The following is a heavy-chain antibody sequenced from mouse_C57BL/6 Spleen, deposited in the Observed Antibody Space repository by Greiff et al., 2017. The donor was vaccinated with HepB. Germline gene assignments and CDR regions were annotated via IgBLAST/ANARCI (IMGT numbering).Heavy chain of an antibody. CDR2: IYPGDGDT. Sequence: VKLQESGPELVKPGASVKISCKASGYAFSSSWMNWVKQRPGKGLEWIGRIYPGDGDTNYNGKFKGKATLTADKSSSTAYMQLSSLTSEDSAVYFCASYGNFYYAMDYWGQGTSVTVSS. D-gene: IGHD2-1*01. CDR1: GYAFSSSW. V-gene: IGHV1-82*01. J-gene: IGHJ4*01. CDR3: ASYGNFYYAMDY.